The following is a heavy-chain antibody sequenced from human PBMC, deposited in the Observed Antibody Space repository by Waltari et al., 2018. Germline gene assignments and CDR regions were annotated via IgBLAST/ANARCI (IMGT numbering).Heavy chain of an antibody. CDR3: ARDQGQLVLGWFDP. CDR1: GGSISSYY. CDR2: IYYSGST. J-gene: IGHJ5*02. V-gene: IGHV4-59*01. Sequence: QVQLQESGPGLVKPSETLSLTCTVSGGSISSYYWSWIRQPPGKGLEWIGYIYYSGSTNYNPSLKSRVTISVDTSKNQFSLKLSSVTAADTAVYYCARDQGQLVLGWFDPWGQGTLVTVSS. D-gene: IGHD6-6*01.